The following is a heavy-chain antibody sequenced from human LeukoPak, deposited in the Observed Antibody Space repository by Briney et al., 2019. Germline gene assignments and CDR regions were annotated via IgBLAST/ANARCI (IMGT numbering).Heavy chain of an antibody. J-gene: IGHJ6*02. D-gene: IGHD2-21*02. CDR3: ARGAFCGGDCYSSHYYGMDV. CDR1: GGTFISYA. Sequence: SVKVSCKASGGTFISYAISWVRQAPGQGLEWMGGIIPIFGTANYAQKFQGRVTITADESTSTAHMELSSLRSEDTAVYYCARGAFCGGDCYSSHYYGMDVWGQGTTVTVSS. V-gene: IGHV1-69*13. CDR2: IIPIFGTA.